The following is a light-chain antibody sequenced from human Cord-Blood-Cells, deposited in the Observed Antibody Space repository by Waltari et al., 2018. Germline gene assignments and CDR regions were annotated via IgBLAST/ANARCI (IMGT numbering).Light chain of an antibody. V-gene: IGKV4-1*01. CDR3: QQYYSTPT. CDR1: QSVLYSSKNKNY. CDR2: WAS. J-gene: IGKJ1*01. Sequence: DIVMTQSPDSLAVSLGERATINCKSSQSVLYSSKNKNYLAWYQKKPGQPPKLLIYWASTRESGVPDRCSGSGSGTDFTLTISSLQAEDVAVYYCQQYYSTPTFGQGTKVEIK.